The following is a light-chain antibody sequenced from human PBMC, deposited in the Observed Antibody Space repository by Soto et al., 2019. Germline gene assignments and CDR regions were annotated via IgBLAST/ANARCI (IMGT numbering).Light chain of an antibody. J-gene: IGKJ2*01. V-gene: IGKV3-15*01. Sequence: EIVMTQSPVTLSVSPGERAILSCRASQSVRTSLAWYQQKLGQPPGLLIYDASTRATGIPARFSGSGSGTEFALSISSLQSEDFATYDCQQYDGWPPGYTFGQGTKLESK. CDR3: QQYDGWPPGYT. CDR1: QSVRTS. CDR2: DAS.